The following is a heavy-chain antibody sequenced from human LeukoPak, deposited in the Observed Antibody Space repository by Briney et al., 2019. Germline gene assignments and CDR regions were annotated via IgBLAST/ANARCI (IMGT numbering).Heavy chain of an antibody. Sequence: GGSLRLSCAASGFTFSDYYMSWIRQAPGKGLEWVSCISSSSSFTNYADSVRGRFTISRDNAKNSLYLQMNSLRAEDTAVYYCARPDPHVDYWGQGTLVTVSS. CDR1: GFTFSDYY. CDR2: ISSSSSFT. CDR3: ARPDPHVDY. J-gene: IGHJ4*02. V-gene: IGHV3-11*06.